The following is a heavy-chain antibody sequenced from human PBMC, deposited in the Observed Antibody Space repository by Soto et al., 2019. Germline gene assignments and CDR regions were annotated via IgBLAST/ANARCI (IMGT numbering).Heavy chain of an antibody. D-gene: IGHD5-18*01. V-gene: IGHV3-30-3*01. J-gene: IGHJ4*02. CDR1: GFTFSSYA. CDR2: ISYDGSNK. CDR3: ARDAATAMVVSLDS. Sequence: QVQLVESGGGVVQPGRSLRLSCAASGFTFSSYAMHWVRQAPGKGLEWVAVISYDGSNKYYADSVKGRFTISRDNSKNTLDLQMNSLRAEDTAVYYCARDAATAMVVSLDSWGQGTLVTVSS.